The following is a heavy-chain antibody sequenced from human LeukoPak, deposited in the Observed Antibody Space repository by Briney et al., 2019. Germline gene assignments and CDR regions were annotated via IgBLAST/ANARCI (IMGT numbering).Heavy chain of an antibody. J-gene: IGHJ4*02. CDR2: IYSGGNT. CDR1: GFTVSSNY. D-gene: IGHD3-22*01. CDR3: ARLLYYYDSSIYQRYFDY. V-gene: IGHV3-53*01. Sequence: GGSLRLSCAASGFTVSSNYMNWVRQAPGKGLEWVSIIYSGGNTHYADSVKGRFTISRDNSQNTLYLQMNSLRPEDTTVYYCARLLYYYDSSIYQRYFDYWGRGTLVTVSS.